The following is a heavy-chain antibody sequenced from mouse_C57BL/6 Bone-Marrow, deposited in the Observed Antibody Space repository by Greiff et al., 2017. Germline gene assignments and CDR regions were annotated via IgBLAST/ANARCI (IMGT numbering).Heavy chain of an antibody. CDR3: ARNGNYGYFDV. D-gene: IGHD2-1*01. V-gene: IGHV2-2*01. CDR1: GFSLTSYG. CDR2: IWSGGST. Sequence: QVQLKQSGPGLVQPSQSLSITCTVSGFSLTSYGVHWVRQSPGKGLEWLGVIWSGGSTDYNAAFISRLSISKDNSKSQVFIKMNSLQADDTAIYYCARNGNYGYFDVWGTGTTVTVSS. J-gene: IGHJ1*03.